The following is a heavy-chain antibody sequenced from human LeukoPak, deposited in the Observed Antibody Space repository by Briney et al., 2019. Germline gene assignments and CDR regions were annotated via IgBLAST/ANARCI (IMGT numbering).Heavy chain of an antibody. CDR2: IYYRGST. CDR1: GGSISSSTYY. D-gene: IGHD3-3*01. Sequence: SETLSLTCTVSGGSISSSTYYWGWIRQPPGKGLEWMGTIYYRGSTYYNPSLKSRVTISVDTSKNQFSLKLTSVTAADTAVYYCARLGRTYYDFWSGPWGQGTLVTVSS. J-gene: IGHJ5*02. V-gene: IGHV4-39*01. CDR3: ARLGRTYYDFWSGP.